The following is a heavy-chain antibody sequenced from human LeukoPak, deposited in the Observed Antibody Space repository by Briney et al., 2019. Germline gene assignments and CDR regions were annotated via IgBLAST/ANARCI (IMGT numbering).Heavy chain of an antibody. Sequence: PSDTLSLTCTVSGGSISPYYWSWIRQPPGKGLEWIGHIYDSGITNYNPSLKSRVTISVDTSKNQFSLKLSSVTAADTAVYYCARVSGYCSGGACYSRRHFDHWGQGTLVTVSS. CDR1: GGSISPYY. CDR2: IYDSGIT. J-gene: IGHJ4*02. D-gene: IGHD2-15*01. CDR3: ARVSGYCSGGACYSRRHFDH. V-gene: IGHV4-59*07.